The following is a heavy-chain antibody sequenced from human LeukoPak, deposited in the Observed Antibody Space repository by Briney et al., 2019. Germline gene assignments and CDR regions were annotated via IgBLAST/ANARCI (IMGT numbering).Heavy chain of an antibody. Sequence: SETLSLTCTVSGGSISSSSYYWGWIRQPPGKGLEWIGSIYYSGSTYYNPSLKSRVTISVDTSKNQFSLKLSSVTAADTAVYYCAREHSRQSQGLVWAGGFFDYWGQGTLVTVSS. CDR2: IYYSGST. CDR3: AREHSRQSQGLVWAGGFFDY. V-gene: IGHV4-39*07. CDR1: GGSISSSSYY. J-gene: IGHJ4*02. D-gene: IGHD6-19*01.